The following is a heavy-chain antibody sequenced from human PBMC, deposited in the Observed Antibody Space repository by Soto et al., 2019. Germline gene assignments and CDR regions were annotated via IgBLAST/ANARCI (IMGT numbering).Heavy chain of an antibody. J-gene: IGHJ4*02. CDR3: ARISGSYPRGFDS. CDR2: IDWSDDV. Sequence: SGPTLVNPTQTLTLTCVFSGFSLSTSGMSVSWIRQPPGKALEWLALIDWSDDVYYNTSLKTRLSMSKDTSKNLVVLIMTNLDPSDTATYYCARISGSYPRGFDSWRRGTLVTVSS. D-gene: IGHD1-26*01. CDR1: GFSLSTSGMS. V-gene: IGHV2-70*13.